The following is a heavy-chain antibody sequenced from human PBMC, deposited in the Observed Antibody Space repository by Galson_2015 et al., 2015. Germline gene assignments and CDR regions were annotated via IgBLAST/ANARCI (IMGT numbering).Heavy chain of an antibody. D-gene: IGHD3-10*01. CDR1: GGTFSSYT. V-gene: IGHV1-69*02. CDR2: IIPILGIA. CDR3: ASHYYGSGTCDDAFDI. J-gene: IGHJ3*02. Sequence: VNVSCKASGGTFSSYTISWVRQAPGQGLEWMGRIIPILGIANYAQKFQGRVTITADKSTSTAYMELSSLRSEDTAVYYCASHYYGSGTCDDAFDIWGQGTMVTVSS.